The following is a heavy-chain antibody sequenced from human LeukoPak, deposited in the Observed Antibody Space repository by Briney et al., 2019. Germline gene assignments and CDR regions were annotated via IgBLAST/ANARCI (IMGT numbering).Heavy chain of an antibody. Sequence: SETLSLTCAVSGGSISSYYWSWIRQPAGKGLEWIGRIYTSGSTNYNPSLKSRVTMSVDTSKNQFSQKLSSVTAADTTVYYCGRDPDCSGGSCYWYVDLWGRGNLVTVSS. J-gene: IGHJ2*01. CDR2: IYTSGST. D-gene: IGHD2-15*01. CDR3: GRDPDCSGGSCYWYVDL. CDR1: GGSISSYY. V-gene: IGHV4-4*07.